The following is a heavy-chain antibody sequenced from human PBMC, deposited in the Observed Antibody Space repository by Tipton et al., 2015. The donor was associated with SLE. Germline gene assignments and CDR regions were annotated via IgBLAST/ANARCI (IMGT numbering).Heavy chain of an antibody. Sequence: GSLRLSCAASGFTFSDYYMSWIRQAPGKGLEWVSSISTSSTYINYADSVKGRFTISRDNAKNSLYLEMNSLRVEDTAIYYCARGVVPSARASYGMDVWGQGTTVTVSS. V-gene: IGHV3-11*06. CDR1: GFTFSDYY. J-gene: IGHJ6*02. CDR2: ISTSSTYI. CDR3: ARGVVPSARASYGMDV. D-gene: IGHD2-2*01.